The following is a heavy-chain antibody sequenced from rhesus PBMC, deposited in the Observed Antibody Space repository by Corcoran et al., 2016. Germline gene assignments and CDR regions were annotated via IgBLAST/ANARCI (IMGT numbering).Heavy chain of an antibody. J-gene: IGHJ5-2*02. V-gene: IGHV3S42*01. CDR2: INSGGGST. CDR3: AKGSSLDV. Sequence: EVQLVESGGGLAKPGGSWSLSGAASGCTFGSYWRNWVGQTPGKELEWISAINSGGGSTYYADSVKGRFTISRDNSKNTLSLQMNSLRAEDTAVYYCAKGSSLDVWGRGVLVTVSS. CDR1: GCTFGSYW.